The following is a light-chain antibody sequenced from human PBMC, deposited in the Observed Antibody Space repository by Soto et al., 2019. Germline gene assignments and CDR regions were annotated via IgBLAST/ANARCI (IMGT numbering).Light chain of an antibody. J-gene: IGKJ5*01. CDR3: QQYGRSRS. CDR2: GAS. CDR1: QSVSSN. Sequence: EIAMTQSPATLSVSPGERATLSCRASQSVSSNLAWYQQKPGQAPRLLIYGASSRATGITDRFSGSGSGTDFTLTISRLEPEDFAVYYCQQYGRSRSFGQGTRLEI. V-gene: IGKV3-20*01.